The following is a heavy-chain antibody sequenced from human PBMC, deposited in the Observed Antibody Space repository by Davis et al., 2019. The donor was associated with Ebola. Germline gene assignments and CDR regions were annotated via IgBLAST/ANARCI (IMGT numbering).Heavy chain of an antibody. CDR2: IYPGDSNI. J-gene: IGHJ6*02. Sequence: KVSCKGSGYTFSTYWIGWVRQMPGKGLEWVGIIYPGDSNIRYSPSFQGQVTISADMSIKTAYLQWSSLKASDTAMYYCARQVYSNHYYYYGMDVWGQGTTVTVSS. CDR3: ARQVYSNHYYYYGMDV. V-gene: IGHV5-51*01. CDR1: GYTFSTYW. D-gene: IGHD2-8*01.